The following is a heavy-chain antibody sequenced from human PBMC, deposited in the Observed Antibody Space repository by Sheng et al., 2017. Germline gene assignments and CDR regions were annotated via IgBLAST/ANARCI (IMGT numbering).Heavy chain of an antibody. J-gene: IGHJ4*02. CDR1: GGSFSGYY. CDR2: INHSGST. Sequence: QVQLQQWGAGLLKPSETLSLTCAVYGGSFSGYYWSWIRQPPGKGLEWIGEINHSGSTNYNPSLKSRVTISVDTSKNQFSLKLSSVTAADTAVYYCARGLSCHEIGLQLSRGRYFDYWGQGTLVTV. D-gene: IGHD1-1*01. CDR3: ARGLSCHEIGLQLSRGRYFDY. V-gene: IGHV4-34*01.